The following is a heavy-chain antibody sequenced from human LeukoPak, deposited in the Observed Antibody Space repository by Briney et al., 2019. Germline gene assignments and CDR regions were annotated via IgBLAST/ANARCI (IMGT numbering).Heavy chain of an antibody. J-gene: IGHJ4*02. D-gene: IGHD2-15*01. CDR3: ARKDGDY. CDR2: IYNSGSK. V-gene: IGHV4-59*01. CDR1: GVSISSYN. Sequence: KPSETLSLTCTVSGVSISSYNWSWIRQPPVKGLEGIGYIYNSGSKYYNPSLKSRVTISVETPTNEVSLKLSSMTAADTAVYYCARKDGDYWGQGILVTVS.